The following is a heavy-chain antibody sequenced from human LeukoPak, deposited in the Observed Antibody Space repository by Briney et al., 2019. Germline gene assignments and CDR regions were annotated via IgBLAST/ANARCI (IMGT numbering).Heavy chain of an antibody. CDR1: GGTFSSYA. CDR2: IIPIFGTA. D-gene: IGHD3-22*01. J-gene: IGHJ4*02. Sequence: SVKVSCKASGGTFSSYAISWVRQAPGQGLEWMGGIIPIFGTANYAQKFQGRVTITTDESTSTAYMELSSLRSEDTAVYCCARVGDSSGYYRPFDYWGQGTLVTVSS. CDR3: ARVGDSSGYYRPFDY. V-gene: IGHV1-69*05.